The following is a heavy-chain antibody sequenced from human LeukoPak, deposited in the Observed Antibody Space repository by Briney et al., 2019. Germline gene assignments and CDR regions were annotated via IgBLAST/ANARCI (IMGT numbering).Heavy chain of an antibody. CDR2: ISGSGGST. CDR3: AKDRGYSNYGSVLAYFDY. Sequence: GGSLRLSCTASGFTVSNNYMSWVRQAPGKGLEWVSAISGSGGSTYYADSVKGRFTISRDNSKNTLYLQMNSLRAEDTAVYYCAKDRGYSNYGSVLAYFDYWGQGTLVTVSS. J-gene: IGHJ4*02. V-gene: IGHV3-23*01. CDR1: GFTVSNNY. D-gene: IGHD4-11*01.